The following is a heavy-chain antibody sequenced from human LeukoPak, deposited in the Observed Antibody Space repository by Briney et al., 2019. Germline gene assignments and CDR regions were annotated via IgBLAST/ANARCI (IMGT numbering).Heavy chain of an antibody. V-gene: IGHV1-18*01. CDR2: ISAYNGNT. CDR1: GYTFTSYG. J-gene: IGHJ5*02. D-gene: IGHD2-2*01. Sequence: ASVKVSCKASGYTFTSYGISRVRQAPGQGLEWMGWISAYNGNTNYAQKLQGRVTMTTDTSTSTAYMELRSLRSDDTAVYYCARDQPAGYRTRFDPWGQGTLVTVSS. CDR3: ARDQPAGYRTRFDP.